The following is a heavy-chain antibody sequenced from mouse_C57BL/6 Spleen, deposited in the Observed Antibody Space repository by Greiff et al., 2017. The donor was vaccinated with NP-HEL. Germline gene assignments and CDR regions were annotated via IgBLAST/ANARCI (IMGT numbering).Heavy chain of an antibody. V-gene: IGHV5-6*01. Sequence: EVKLVESGGDLVKPGGSLKLSCAASGFTFSSYGMSWVRQTPDKRLEWVATISSGGSYTYYPDSVKGRFTISRDNAKNTLYLQMSSLKSEDTAMYYCARHEDRGSTFDYWGQGTTLTVSS. CDR2: ISSGGSYT. CDR1: GFTFSSYG. D-gene: IGHD1-1*01. CDR3: ARHEDRGSTFDY. J-gene: IGHJ2*01.